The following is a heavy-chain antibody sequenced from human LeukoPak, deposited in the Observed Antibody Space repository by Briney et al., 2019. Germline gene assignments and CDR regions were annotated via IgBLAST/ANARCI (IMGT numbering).Heavy chain of an antibody. J-gene: IGHJ4*02. Sequence: SETLSLTCAVYGGSFSGYYWSWIRQPPGKGLEWLGEINHSGSTNYNPSLKSRVTISVDTSKNQFSLKLSSVTAADTAVYYCARGLDGGVAVAGRAYYFDYWGQGTLVTVSS. D-gene: IGHD6-19*01. V-gene: IGHV4-34*01. CDR1: GGSFSGYY. CDR2: INHSGST. CDR3: ARGLDGGVAVAGRAYYFDY.